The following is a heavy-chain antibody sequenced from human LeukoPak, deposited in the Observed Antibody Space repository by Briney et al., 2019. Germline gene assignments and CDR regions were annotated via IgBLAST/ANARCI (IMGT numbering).Heavy chain of an antibody. J-gene: IGHJ4*02. CDR1: GFTFSSYA. V-gene: IGHV3-23*01. CDR2: ISGSGVST. CDR3: AKDSSDGDY. Sequence: GGSLRLSCAASGFTFSSYAINWVRQAPGKGLEWVSTISGSGVSTYFADSVKGRFTISRDNSKNALYLQMNSLRAEDTAVYYCAKDSSDGDYWGQGTLVTVSS. D-gene: IGHD3-10*01.